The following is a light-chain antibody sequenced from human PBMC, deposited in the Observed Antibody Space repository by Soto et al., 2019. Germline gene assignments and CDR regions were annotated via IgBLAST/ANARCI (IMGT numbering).Light chain of an antibody. CDR2: GAS. V-gene: IGKV3-15*01. Sequence: EIVMTQSPDSLSVSLGERATLSCRASQSVSSYLAWYQQKPGQAPRLLIYGASTRATGVPARFSGSGSGTEFTLTFSSLQSEDFAVYYCQQYNYWPPLTFGGGTKVAIK. CDR3: QQYNYWPPLT. J-gene: IGKJ4*01. CDR1: QSVSSY.